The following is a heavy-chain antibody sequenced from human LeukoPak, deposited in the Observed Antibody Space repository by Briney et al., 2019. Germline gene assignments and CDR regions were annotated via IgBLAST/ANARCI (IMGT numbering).Heavy chain of an antibody. Sequence: GESLKIFCKGSGYSFKSYWIGRVPQVPGKGLVWMGIIYPGDSDTRYSPSFQGQVTISADKSISTAYLQWSGMKASDTAMYYCARPGYSSGYEFDYWGQGTLVTVSS. D-gene: IGHD6-19*01. J-gene: IGHJ4*02. CDR1: GYSFKSYW. CDR2: IYPGDSDT. CDR3: ARPGYSSGYEFDY. V-gene: IGHV5-51*01.